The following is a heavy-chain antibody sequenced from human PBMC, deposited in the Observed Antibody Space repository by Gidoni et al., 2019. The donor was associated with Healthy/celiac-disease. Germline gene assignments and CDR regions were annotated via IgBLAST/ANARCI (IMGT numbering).Heavy chain of an antibody. Sequence: VQLVESGGGLVKPGGSLRLSCAAAGFTFSRYSMNWVRQAPGKGLEWVSSISSSSSYIYYADSVKGRFTISRDNAKNSLYLQMNSLRAEDTAVYYCARGLKTAAMRGYFQHWGQGTLVTVSS. V-gene: IGHV3-21*01. CDR1: GFTFSRYS. D-gene: IGHD2-2*01. CDR3: ARGLKTAAMRGYFQH. J-gene: IGHJ1*01. CDR2: ISSSSSYI.